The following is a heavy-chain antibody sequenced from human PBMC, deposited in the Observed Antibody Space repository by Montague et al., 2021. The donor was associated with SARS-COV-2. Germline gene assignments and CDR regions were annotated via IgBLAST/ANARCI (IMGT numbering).Heavy chain of an antibody. CDR3: ARHANGDWYDLDY. D-gene: IGHD2-21*01. Sequence: SETLSLTCSVSGGSISSSYWSWIRQPPGKGLEWIGYIYHYGSAKYNPSLKSRVTISVDTSKNQFSLKLSSVTAVDTAVYYCARHANGDWYDLDYWGQGTLVTVSS. CDR1: GGSISSSY. J-gene: IGHJ4*02. V-gene: IGHV4-59*08. CDR2: IYHYGSA.